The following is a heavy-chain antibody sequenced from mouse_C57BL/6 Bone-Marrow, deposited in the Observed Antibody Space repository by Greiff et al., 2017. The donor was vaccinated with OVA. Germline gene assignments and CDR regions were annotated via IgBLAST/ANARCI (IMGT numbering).Heavy chain of an antibody. Sequence: QVQLQQPGAELVKPGASVKLSCKASGYTFTSYWMHWVKQRPGQGLEWIGMIHPNSGSTNYNEKFKSKATLTVDKSSSTAYMQLSSLTSEDSAVYYCARSRQLSPYYFDYWGQGTTLTVSS. CDR1: GYTFTSYW. V-gene: IGHV1-64*01. CDR3: ARSRQLSPYYFDY. CDR2: IHPNSGST. J-gene: IGHJ2*01. D-gene: IGHD3-2*02.